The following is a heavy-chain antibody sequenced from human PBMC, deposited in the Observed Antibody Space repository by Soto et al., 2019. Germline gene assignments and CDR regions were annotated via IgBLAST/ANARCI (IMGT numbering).Heavy chain of an antibody. Sequence: GGSLRLSCAASGITFSDYYVSWIRQAPGKGLEWISYISRRTTYANYADSVKGRFTISRDSANSSIYLQMNSLRAEDTAVYYCARETQDSSVFDIWGQGTMVTVSS. CDR1: GITFSDYY. J-gene: IGHJ3*02. CDR3: ARETQDSSVFDI. CDR2: ISRRTTYA. V-gene: IGHV3-11*05.